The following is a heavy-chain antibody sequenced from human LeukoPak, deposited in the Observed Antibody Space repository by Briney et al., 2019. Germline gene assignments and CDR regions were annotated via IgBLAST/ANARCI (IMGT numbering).Heavy chain of an antibody. CDR2: IYYSGST. J-gene: IGHJ1*01. Sequence: SETLSLTCTVSGGSISSGGYYWSWIRQHPGKGLEWIGYIYYSGSTYYNPSLKSRVTISVDTSKNQFSLKLSSVTAADTAVYYCARGFTYYLTFQHWGQGTLVTVSS. D-gene: IGHD3-10*01. V-gene: IGHV4-31*03. CDR3: ARGFTYYLTFQH. CDR1: GGSISSGGYY.